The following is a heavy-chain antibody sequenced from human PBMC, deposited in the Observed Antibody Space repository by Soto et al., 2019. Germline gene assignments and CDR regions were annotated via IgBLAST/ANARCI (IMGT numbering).Heavy chain of an antibody. V-gene: IGHV3-7*03. Sequence: GGSLVLCCAASVFTFSSFWMSWVRQAPGKGLEWVANIKEDGSQKYYVDSVKGRFTISRDNAKNSLYLQMDSLRAEDTAVYYCERDRAAAYWGQGTMVTVSS. J-gene: IGHJ4*02. CDR1: VFTFSSFW. D-gene: IGHD2-15*01. CDR3: ERDRAAAY. CDR2: IKEDGSQK.